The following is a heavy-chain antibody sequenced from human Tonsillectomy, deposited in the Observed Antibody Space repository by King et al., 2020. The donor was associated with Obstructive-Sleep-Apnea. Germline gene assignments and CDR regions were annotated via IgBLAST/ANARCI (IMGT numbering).Heavy chain of an antibody. CDR2: IRYDGSNK. Sequence: QLVQSGGGVVQPGRSLRLSCAASGFTFSSYGMHWVRQAPGKGLEWVAFIRYDGSNKYYADSVKGRFTISRDNSKNTLYLQMNSLRAEDTAVYYCANSFFSIAVAGTDDYWGQGTLVTVSS. V-gene: IGHV3-30*02. J-gene: IGHJ4*02. CDR3: ANSFFSIAVAGTDDY. CDR1: GFTFSSYG. D-gene: IGHD6-19*01.